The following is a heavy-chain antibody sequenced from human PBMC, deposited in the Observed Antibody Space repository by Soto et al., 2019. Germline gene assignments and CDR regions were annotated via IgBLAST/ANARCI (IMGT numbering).Heavy chain of an antibody. V-gene: IGHV5-10-1*01. D-gene: IGHD2-2*01. CDR1: GYSFTSYW. CDR3: ASFQYQLLTGGYYYGMDV. CDR2: IDPSDSYT. J-gene: IGHJ6*02. Sequence: PGESLKISCKGSGYSFTSYWISWVRQMPGKGLEWMGRIDPSDSYTNYSPSFQGHVTISADKSISTAYLQWSSLKASDTAMYYCASFQYQLLTGGYYYGMDVWGQGTTVTVSS.